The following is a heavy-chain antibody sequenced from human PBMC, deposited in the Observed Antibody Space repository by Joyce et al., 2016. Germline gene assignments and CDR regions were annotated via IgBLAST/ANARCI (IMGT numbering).Heavy chain of an antibody. Sequence: EVQLLESGGGLVQPGGSLTLSCAASGCTFNNYGLTWVRQAPWTGVELGASISDIGGSTYYADSVRDRFTISRDNSKNTLFLRMTSLTAEDTAVYYCAKDRPYSTYYYFYYMDVWGKGTTVTVSS. CDR1: GCTFNNYG. CDR3: AKDRPYSTYYYFYYMDV. J-gene: IGHJ6*03. D-gene: IGHD4-11*01. CDR2: ISDIGGST. V-gene: IGHV3-23*01.